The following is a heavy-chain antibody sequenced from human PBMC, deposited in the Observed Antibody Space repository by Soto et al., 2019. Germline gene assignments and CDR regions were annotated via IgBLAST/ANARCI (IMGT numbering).Heavy chain of an antibody. CDR3: ARVADSSGYPLDY. Sequence: SETLSLTCTVSGGSISSYYWSWIRQPPGKGLEWIGYIIYSGSTNYNPSLKSRVTISVDTSKNQFSLKLNSVTAADTAVYYCARVADSSGYPLDYWGQGTLVTVS. CDR2: IIYSGST. CDR1: GGSISSYY. D-gene: IGHD3-22*01. J-gene: IGHJ4*02. V-gene: IGHV4-59*01.